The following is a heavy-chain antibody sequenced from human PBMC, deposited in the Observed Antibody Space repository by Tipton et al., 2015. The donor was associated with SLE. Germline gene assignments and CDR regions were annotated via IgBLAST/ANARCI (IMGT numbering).Heavy chain of an antibody. CDR2: IYHGGST. CDR3: GRKNSTYHYDSSGFLGFDI. CDR1: GGSISSSNW. D-gene: IGHD3-22*01. V-gene: IGHV4-4*02. J-gene: IGHJ3*02. Sequence: TLSLTCAVSGGSISSSNWWSWVRQPPGKGLEWIGEIYHGGSTNYNPSLKSRVTISVDKSKNHFSLKLSSVTAADSAVYYCGRKNSTYHYDSSGFLGFDILGQGTMVTVSS.